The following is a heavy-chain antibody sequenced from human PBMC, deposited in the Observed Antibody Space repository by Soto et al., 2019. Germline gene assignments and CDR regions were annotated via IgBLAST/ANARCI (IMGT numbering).Heavy chain of an antibody. Sequence: SETLSLTCTVSGGSISGGVHSWSWIRQPPGKGLEWIGHIFDSGSTYYNPSLKSRVTISVDTSKNQFSLKLSSVTAADTAVYYCARAAYLYIQYYDFWSGYYSWFDPWGQGTLVTVSS. CDR3: ARAAYLYIQYYDFWSGYYSWFDP. J-gene: IGHJ5*02. CDR1: GGSISGGVHS. CDR2: IFDSGST. V-gene: IGHV4-31*03. D-gene: IGHD3-3*01.